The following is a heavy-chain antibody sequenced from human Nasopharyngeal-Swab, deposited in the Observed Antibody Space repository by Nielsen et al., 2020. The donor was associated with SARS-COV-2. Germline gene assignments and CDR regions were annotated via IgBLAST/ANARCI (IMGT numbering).Heavy chain of an antibody. CDR2: IYYSGST. V-gene: IGHV4-59*01. D-gene: IGHD3-10*01. J-gene: IGHJ2*01. CDR3: ASRISSGSPNWYFDL. Sequence: SETLSLTCTVSGGSISSYYWSWIRQPPGKGLEWIGYIYYSGSTNYNPSLKSRVTISVDTSKNQFSLKLSSVTAADTAVYYCASRISSGSPNWYFDLWGRGTLVTVSS. CDR1: GGSISSYY.